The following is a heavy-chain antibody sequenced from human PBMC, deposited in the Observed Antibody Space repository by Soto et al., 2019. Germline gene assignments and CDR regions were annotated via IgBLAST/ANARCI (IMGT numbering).Heavy chain of an antibody. CDR1: GGTFSSYA. Sequence: GASVKVSFKASGGTFSSYAISWVRQAPGQGLEWMGGIIPIFGTANYAQKFQGRVTITADESTSTAYMELSSLRSEDTAVYYCARTGGIRGYCSGGSCHDYYYYYGMDVWGQGTTVTVSS. CDR3: ARTGGIRGYCSGGSCHDYYYYYGMDV. V-gene: IGHV1-69*01. J-gene: IGHJ6*02. D-gene: IGHD2-15*01. CDR2: IIPIFGTA.